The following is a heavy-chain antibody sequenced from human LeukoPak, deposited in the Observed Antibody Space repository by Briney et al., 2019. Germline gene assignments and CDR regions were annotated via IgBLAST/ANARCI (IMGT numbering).Heavy chain of an antibody. CDR3: ARDHEDTAMVRRYFDY. J-gene: IGHJ4*02. D-gene: IGHD5-18*01. Sequence: PGGSLRLSCAVSGFTFSSYWMSWVRQAPGKGLEWVANIKQDGSEKYYVDSVKGRFTISRDNAKNSLYLQMNSLRAEDTAVYYCARDHEDTAMVRRYFDYWGQGTLVTVSS. CDR1: GFTFSSYW. CDR2: IKQDGSEK. V-gene: IGHV3-7*01.